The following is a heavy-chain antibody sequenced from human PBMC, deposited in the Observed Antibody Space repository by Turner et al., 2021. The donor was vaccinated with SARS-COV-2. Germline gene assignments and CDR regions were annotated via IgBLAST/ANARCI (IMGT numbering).Heavy chain of an antibody. CDR1: GYTISEFS. J-gene: IGHJ4*02. V-gene: IGHV1-24*01. Sequence: QVHLLQSGAEVKKPGASVKVSRKVSGYTISEFSIHWVRQAPGKGPEWMGGFNPEDGEPIYAQMFQGRFSLTEDTSTDTLYMELSSLRSEDTAVYYCATSWELPDAYFDSWGQGTLVTVSS. D-gene: IGHD1-7*01. CDR3: ATSWELPDAYFDS. CDR2: FNPEDGEP.